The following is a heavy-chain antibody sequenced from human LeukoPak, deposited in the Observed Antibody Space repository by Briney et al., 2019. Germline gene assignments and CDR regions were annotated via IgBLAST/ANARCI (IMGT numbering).Heavy chain of an antibody. D-gene: IGHD2-15*01. CDR3: TRVVAATLPAYYYYMDV. Sequence: GGTLRLSCAASGFTFSSYGMSWVRQAPGKGLEWVSAISGSGGSTYYADSVKGRFTISRDNSKNTLYLQMNSLKTEDTAVYYCTRVVAATLPAYYYYMDVWGKGTTVTVSS. J-gene: IGHJ6*03. CDR2: ISGSGGST. V-gene: IGHV3-23*01. CDR1: GFTFSSYG.